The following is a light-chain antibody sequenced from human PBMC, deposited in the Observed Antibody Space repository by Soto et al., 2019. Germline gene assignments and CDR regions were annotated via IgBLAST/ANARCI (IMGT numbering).Light chain of an antibody. CDR1: QGISSY. J-gene: IGKJ4*01. Sequence: DIQLTQSPSFLSASVGDRVTITCRASQGISSYLAWYQQKPGKAPKLLIYGASTLQSGVPSRFSGSGSGTEFTLTISSLQPEDFATYYCQQLNNYPLTFGGGTKVAIK. V-gene: IGKV1-9*01. CDR3: QQLNNYPLT. CDR2: GAS.